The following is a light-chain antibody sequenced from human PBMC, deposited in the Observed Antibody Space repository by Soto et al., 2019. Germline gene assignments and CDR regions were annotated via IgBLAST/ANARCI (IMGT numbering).Light chain of an antibody. J-gene: IGKJ1*01. Sequence: EIVMTQSPATLSVSPGERATLSCRTSQSVSSNLAWYQQKPGQAPRLLIYGVFTRATGIPARFSGSGSGTEFTLTISSLQSEDFAVYCCQQYNNWPWTFGHGTKVEMK. CDR1: QSVSSN. CDR2: GVF. CDR3: QQYNNWPWT. V-gene: IGKV3-15*01.